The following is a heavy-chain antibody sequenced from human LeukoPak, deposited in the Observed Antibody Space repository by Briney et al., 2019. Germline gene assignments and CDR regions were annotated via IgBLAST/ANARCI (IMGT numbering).Heavy chain of an antibody. CDR2: IGYDGTNE. Sequence: PGGSLRLSCAASGFTFSSYGMHWVRQAPGKGLEWVALIGYDGTNEYYADSVKGRFTISRDNSKNTLYLQMKSLRAEDTAVYYCARGATTHFDYWGQG. CDR3: ARGATTHFDY. V-gene: IGHV3-33*01. D-gene: IGHD1-26*01. J-gene: IGHJ4*02. CDR1: GFTFSSYG.